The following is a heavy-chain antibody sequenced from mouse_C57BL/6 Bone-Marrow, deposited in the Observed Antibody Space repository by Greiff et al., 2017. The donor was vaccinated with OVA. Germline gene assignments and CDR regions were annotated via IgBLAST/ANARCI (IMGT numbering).Heavy chain of an antibody. CDR2: IDPSDSYT. Sequence: VQLQQPGAELVMPGASVKLSCKASGYTFTSYWMHWVKQRPGQGLEWIGEIDPSDSYTNYNQKFKGKSTLTVDKSSSTAYMQLSSLTSEDSAVYYCARWTGYAMDYWGQGTSVTVSS. CDR1: GYTFTSYW. V-gene: IGHV1-69*01. CDR3: ARWTGYAMDY. D-gene: IGHD3-3*01. J-gene: IGHJ4*01.